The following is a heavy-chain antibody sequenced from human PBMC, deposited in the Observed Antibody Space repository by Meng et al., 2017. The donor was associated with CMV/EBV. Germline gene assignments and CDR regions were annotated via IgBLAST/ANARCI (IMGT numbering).Heavy chain of an antibody. CDR2: MNPNSGNT. CDR1: GYTFTSYD. Sequence: ASGYTFTSYDINWVRQATGQGLEWMGWMNPNSGNTGYAQKFQGRVTMTRNTSISTAYMELSSLRSEDTAVYYCARGSNYEEGVSWFDPWGQGTLVTSPQ. J-gene: IGHJ5*02. V-gene: IGHV1-8*01. D-gene: IGHD1-7*01. CDR3: ARGSNYEEGVSWFDP.